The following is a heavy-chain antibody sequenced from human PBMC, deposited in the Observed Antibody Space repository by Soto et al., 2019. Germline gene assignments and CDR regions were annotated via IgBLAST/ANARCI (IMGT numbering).Heavy chain of an antibody. CDR2: IDPSDSYT. V-gene: IGHV5-10-1*01. D-gene: IGHD2-2*01. Sequence: GESLKISCKGSGYSFTSYWISWVRQMPGKGLEWMGRIDPSDSYTNYSPSFQGHVTISADKSISTAYLQWSSLKASDTAMYYCASWGDCSSTSCSFPYYYHGMDVCGQGTTVTVS. J-gene: IGHJ6*02. CDR1: GYSFTSYW. CDR3: ASWGDCSSTSCSFPYYYHGMDV.